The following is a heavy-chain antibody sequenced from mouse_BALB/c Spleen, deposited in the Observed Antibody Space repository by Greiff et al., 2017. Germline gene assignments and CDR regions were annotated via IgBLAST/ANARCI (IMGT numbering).Heavy chain of an antibody. Sequence: QVQLQQPGAELVKPGPSVTLSCKASGYTFTSYWINWVKLRPGQGLEWIGDIYPCSGSTNYNEKFKSRATLTVDTSSSTAYMQLSSLASEDSALYYCARARYYGNFDYWGQGTTLTVSS. V-gene: IGHV1-55*01. D-gene: IGHD2-1*01. CDR1: GYTFTSYW. J-gene: IGHJ2*01. CDR2: IYPCSGST. CDR3: ARARYYGNFDY.